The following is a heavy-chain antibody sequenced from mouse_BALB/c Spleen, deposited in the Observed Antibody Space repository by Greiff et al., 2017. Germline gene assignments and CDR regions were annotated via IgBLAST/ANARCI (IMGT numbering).Heavy chain of an antibody. Sequence: VHVKQSGTVLARPGASVKMSCKASGYSFTSYWMHWVKQRPGQGLEWIGAIYPGNSDTSYNQKFKGKAKLTAVTSASTAYMELSSLTNEDSAVYYCARLGRLWSLGYWGQGTSVTVSS. J-gene: IGHJ4*01. CDR1: GYSFTSYW. D-gene: IGHD1-1*02. CDR2: IYPGNSDT. CDR3: ARLGRLWSLGY. V-gene: IGHV1-5*01.